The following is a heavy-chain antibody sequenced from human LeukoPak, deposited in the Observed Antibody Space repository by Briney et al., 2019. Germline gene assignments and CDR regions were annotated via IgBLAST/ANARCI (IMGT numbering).Heavy chain of an antibody. CDR1: GGSISRYY. Sequence: SQTLSLTCTVSGGSISRYYWSWIRQPPGKGLEWIGYIYYSGSTSYNPSLKSRITISVDTSKNQFSLKLSSVTAADTAVYYCARHSYYDSSGYRFDYWGQGTLVTVSS. CDR3: ARHSYYDSSGYRFDY. D-gene: IGHD3-22*01. V-gene: IGHV4-59*08. CDR2: IYYSGST. J-gene: IGHJ4*02.